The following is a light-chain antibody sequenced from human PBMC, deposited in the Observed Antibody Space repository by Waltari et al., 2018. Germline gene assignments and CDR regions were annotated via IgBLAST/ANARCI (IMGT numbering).Light chain of an antibody. CDR3: CSYAGSYYV. V-gene: IGLV2-23*01. J-gene: IGLJ1*01. Sequence: QSALTQPASVSGSPGQSITIPCTGTSSAVGSYNLVPWYQQHPGKAPKLMIYEGSKRPSGVSNRFSGSKSGNTASLTISGLQAEDEADYYCCSYAGSYYVFGTGTKVTVL. CDR2: EGS. CDR1: SSAVGSYNL.